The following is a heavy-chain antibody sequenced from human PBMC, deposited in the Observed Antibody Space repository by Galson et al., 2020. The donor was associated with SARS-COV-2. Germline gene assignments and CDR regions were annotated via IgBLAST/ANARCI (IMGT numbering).Heavy chain of an antibody. Sequence: LTCTVSGGSVSDRGSSWSWIRQPPGKGLEWIGYIYHTGSTYYNSSLESRVTISVDRSKNQFSLHLYSVTAADTAVYFCARGSCTSTSCFRFDPWGQGTLVTVSS. V-gene: IGHV4-30-2*01. CDR2: IYHTGST. D-gene: IGHD2-2*01. CDR1: GGSVSDRGSS. CDR3: ARGSCTSTSCFRFDP. J-gene: IGHJ5*02.